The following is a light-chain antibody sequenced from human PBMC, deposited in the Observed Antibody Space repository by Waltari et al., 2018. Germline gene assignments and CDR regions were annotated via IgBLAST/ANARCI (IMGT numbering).Light chain of an antibody. J-gene: IGLJ2*01. V-gene: IGLV2-14*01. Sequence: QSALTQPASVSGSPAQSITISCPGTSSDVAGYNYVSWYQQHPGKAPKLMIYDVSNRPSGVSNRFSGSKSGNTASLTISGLQAEDEADYYCSSYTSSSTLVFGGGTKLTVL. CDR3: SSYTSSSTLV. CDR1: SSDVAGYNY. CDR2: DVS.